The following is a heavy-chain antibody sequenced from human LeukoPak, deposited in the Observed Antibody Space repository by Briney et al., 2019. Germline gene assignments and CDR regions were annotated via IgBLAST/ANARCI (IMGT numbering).Heavy chain of an antibody. CDR1: GDSVSSNSAA. Sequence: SQTLSLTCAISGDSVSSNSAAWNWIRQSPSRGLEWLGRTYYRSKWQNDCAVSVKSRITINPDTSKNQFSVQLNSVTPEDTAVYYCAREVVSRISSWYYFDYWGQGTLVTVSS. CDR3: AREVVSRISSWYYFDY. V-gene: IGHV6-1*01. CDR2: TYYRSKWQN. J-gene: IGHJ4*02. D-gene: IGHD6-13*01.